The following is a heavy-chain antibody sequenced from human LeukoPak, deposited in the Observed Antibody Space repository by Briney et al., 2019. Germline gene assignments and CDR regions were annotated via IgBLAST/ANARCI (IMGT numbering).Heavy chain of an antibody. CDR3: ARDGSLGLMVRYRNWFDP. CDR2: IWYDGSNK. V-gene: IGHV3-33*01. CDR1: GFTFSSYG. Sequence: GGSLRLSWAASGFTFSSYGMHWVSQAPGKGLEWVAVIWYDGSNKYYADSVKGRFTISRDNSKNTLYLQMNSLRAEDTAVYYCARDGSLGLMVRYRNWFDPWGQGTLVTVSS. D-gene: IGHD3-10*01. J-gene: IGHJ5*02.